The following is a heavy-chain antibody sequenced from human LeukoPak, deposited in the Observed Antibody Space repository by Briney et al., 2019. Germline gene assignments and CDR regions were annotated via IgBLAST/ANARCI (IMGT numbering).Heavy chain of an antibody. CDR1: GGSISSYY. D-gene: IGHD2-15*01. CDR2: IYYSGSA. V-gene: IGHV4-59*08. Sequence: SETLSLTCTVSGGSISSYYWSWIRQPPGKGLEWIGYIYYSGSANYNPSLKSRVTISVDTSKKQFSLKLSSVTAADTAVYYCAKFTHSYYYYYMDVWGKGTTVTVSS. J-gene: IGHJ6*03. CDR3: AKFTHSYYYYYMDV.